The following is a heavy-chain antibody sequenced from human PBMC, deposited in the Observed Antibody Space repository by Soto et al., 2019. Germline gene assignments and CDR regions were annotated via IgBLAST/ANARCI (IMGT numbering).Heavy chain of an antibody. CDR1: GFTVSSNY. D-gene: IGHD2-2*01. Sequence: PGGSLRLSCAASGFTVSSNYMNWVRQAPGKGLEWVSVIYSGGNTYYADSVKGRFTISRDNSRNTLYLQMSSLRAEDTAVYYCARVPVSTPVGYWGQGTLVTVSS. V-gene: IGHV3-66*01. CDR3: ARVPVSTPVGY. J-gene: IGHJ4*02. CDR2: IYSGGNT.